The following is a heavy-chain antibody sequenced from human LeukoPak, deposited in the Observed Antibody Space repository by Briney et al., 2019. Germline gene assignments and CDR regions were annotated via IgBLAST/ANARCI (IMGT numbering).Heavy chain of an antibody. Sequence: QAGGSLRLSCAASGFTFSSYWMSWVRQAPGKGLEWVANIKQDGSEKYYVDSVKGRFTISRDNAKNSLYLQMNSLRAEDTAVYYCASRPLRFLEWLFDYWGQGTLVTVSS. D-gene: IGHD3-3*01. J-gene: IGHJ4*02. CDR1: GFTFSSYW. CDR3: ASRPLRFLEWLFDY. V-gene: IGHV3-7*03. CDR2: IKQDGSEK.